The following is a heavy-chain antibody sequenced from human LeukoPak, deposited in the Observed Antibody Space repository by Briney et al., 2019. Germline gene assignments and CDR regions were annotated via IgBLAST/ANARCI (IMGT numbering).Heavy chain of an antibody. CDR2: IYIDGKT. V-gene: IGHV3-66*02. CDR3: AREGRYDILTAYYPLNN. D-gene: IGHD3-9*01. J-gene: IGHJ4*02. Sequence: GGSLRLFCPASGFTVSSNFMSWVRLAPGKGLECVSVIYIDGKTFYAESVKGRFTISRDNSKNTLYLQMNSLRPEDTAVYYCAREGRYDILTAYYPLNNWGQGARVTVSS. CDR1: GFTVSSNF.